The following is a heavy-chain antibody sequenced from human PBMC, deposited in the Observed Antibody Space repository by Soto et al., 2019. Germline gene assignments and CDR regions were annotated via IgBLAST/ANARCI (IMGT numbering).Heavy chain of an antibody. CDR1: GGSISSSSYY. Sequence: SETLSLTCTVSGGSISSSSYYWGWIRQPPGKGLEWIGSIYYSGSTYYNPSLKSRVTISVDTSKNQFSLKLSSVTAADTAVYYCASHSSDYYDSSGSFDYWGQGTLVTVSS. J-gene: IGHJ4*02. CDR2: IYYSGST. CDR3: ASHSSDYYDSSGSFDY. D-gene: IGHD3-22*01. V-gene: IGHV4-39*01.